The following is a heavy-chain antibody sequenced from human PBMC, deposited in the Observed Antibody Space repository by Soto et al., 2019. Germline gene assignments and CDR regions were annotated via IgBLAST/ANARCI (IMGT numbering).Heavy chain of an antibody. D-gene: IGHD3-22*01. CDR3: ARPDYYDSSTEPDAFDI. J-gene: IGHJ3*02. CDR1: GYSFTSYW. Sequence: GESLKISCKGSGYSFTSYWIGWVRQMPGKGLGWMGIIYPGDSDTRYSPSFQGQITISADKSISTAYLQWSSLKASDTAMYYCARPDYYDSSTEPDAFDIWGQGTMVTVSS. CDR2: IYPGDSDT. V-gene: IGHV5-51*01.